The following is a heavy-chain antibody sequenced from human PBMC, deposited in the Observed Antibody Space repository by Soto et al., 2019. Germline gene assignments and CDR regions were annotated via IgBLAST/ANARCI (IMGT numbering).Heavy chain of an antibody. J-gene: IGHJ4*02. CDR3: AKDLEYSYGNFDY. CDR2: IGGSGGST. V-gene: IGHV3-23*01. Sequence: GGSLRLSCSASGFTFSSYAMSWVRQAPGKGLEWVSAIGGSGGSTYYADSVKGRFTISRDNSKNTLYLQMNSLRAEDTAVYYCAKDLEYSYGNFDYWGQGTLVTVSS. D-gene: IGHD5-18*01. CDR1: GFTFSSYA.